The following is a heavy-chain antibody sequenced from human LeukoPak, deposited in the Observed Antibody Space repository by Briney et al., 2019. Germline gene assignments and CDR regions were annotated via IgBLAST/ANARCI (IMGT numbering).Heavy chain of an antibody. CDR3: AXEGXGSGLWYYDL. Sequence: GGSLRLSCAASGFTFSSYSMHWVRQAPGKGPEFVSVIGGGGVTTFYADSVKGRFTISRDNSKKTLYLEMGTLRAEDLAVYYXAXEGXGSGLWYYDLWGRGTLVTVSS. CDR2: IGGGGVTT. V-gene: IGHV3-64*02. J-gene: IGHJ2*01. D-gene: IGHD1-26*01. CDR1: GFTFSSYS.